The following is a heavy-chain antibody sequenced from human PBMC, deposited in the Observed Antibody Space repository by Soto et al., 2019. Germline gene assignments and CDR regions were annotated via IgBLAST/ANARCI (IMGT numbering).Heavy chain of an antibody. CDR3: ARGPPPLGYGSGGSCYFWPPFAP. D-gene: IGHD2-15*01. CDR2: INPNSGGT. Sequence: ASVKVSCKDSGYTYAGYYMHWVRQAPGQGLEWMGWINPNSGGTNYAQKFQGWVTMTRDTSISTAYMELSRLRSDDTAVYYCARGPPPLGYGSGGSCYFWPPFAPWGQGTLVTVSS. V-gene: IGHV1-2*04. CDR1: GYTYAGYY. J-gene: IGHJ5*02.